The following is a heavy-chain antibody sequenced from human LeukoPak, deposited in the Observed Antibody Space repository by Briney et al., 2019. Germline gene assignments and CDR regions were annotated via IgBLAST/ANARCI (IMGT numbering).Heavy chain of an antibody. CDR2: INHSGST. CDR1: GGSFSGYY. Sequence: SETLSLTCAVYGGSFSGYYWSWIRQPPGKGLEWIGEINHSGSTNYNPSLKSRVTISVDTSKNQFSLKLSSVTAADTAVYYCARESGSGWYFGYYYYYMDVWGKGTTVTISS. CDR3: ARESGSGWYFGYYYYYMDV. D-gene: IGHD6-19*01. J-gene: IGHJ6*03. V-gene: IGHV4-34*01.